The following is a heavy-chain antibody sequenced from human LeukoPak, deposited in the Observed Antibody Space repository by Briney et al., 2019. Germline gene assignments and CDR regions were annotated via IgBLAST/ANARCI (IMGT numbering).Heavy chain of an antibody. D-gene: IGHD4-17*01. CDR3: AHSYGDPIPYWYFDL. CDR2: IYWNDDK. CDR1: GFALSSSGVG. V-gene: IGHV2-5*01. J-gene: IGHJ2*01. Sequence: SGPRLFKPTPTLTLTCTFSGFALSSSGVGVCWIRQPPGKALARLALIYWNDDKRYSPSLKSRLTITKDTSKNQVVLTMTNMDPVDTATYYCAHSYGDPIPYWYFDLWGRGTLVTVSS.